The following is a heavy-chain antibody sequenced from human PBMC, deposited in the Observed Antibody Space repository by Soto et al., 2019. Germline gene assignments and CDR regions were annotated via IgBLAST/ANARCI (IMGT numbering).Heavy chain of an antibody. D-gene: IGHD3-3*01. Sequence: ASVKVSCKASGYTFTSYGISWVRQAPGQGLEWMGWISAYNGNTNYAQKLQGRVTMTTDTSTSTAYMELRSLRSDDTAVYYCARDKRFLEWLLGDYYYYGMDVWGQGTTVTVSS. CDR3: ARDKRFLEWLLGDYYYYGMDV. V-gene: IGHV1-18*01. J-gene: IGHJ6*02. CDR2: ISAYNGNT. CDR1: GYTFTSYG.